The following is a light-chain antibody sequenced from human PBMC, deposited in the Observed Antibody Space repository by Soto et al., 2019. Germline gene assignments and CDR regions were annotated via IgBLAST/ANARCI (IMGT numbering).Light chain of an antibody. CDR3: SSFTSSSTLV. V-gene: IGLV2-14*01. CDR1: SSDIGDYNY. CDR2: EVS. Sequence: QSVLTQPASVSGSPGQSIAISCTGTSSDIGDYNYVSWYQQHPGKAPKLMMYEVSNRPSGVSNRFSGSKSGNTASLTISGLQADDEADYYCSSFTSSSTLVFGGGTKLTVL. J-gene: IGLJ3*02.